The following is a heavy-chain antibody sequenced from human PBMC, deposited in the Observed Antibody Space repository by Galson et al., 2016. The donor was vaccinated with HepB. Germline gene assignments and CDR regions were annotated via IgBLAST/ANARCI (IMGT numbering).Heavy chain of an antibody. CDR3: AAGYYYGDLGRD. CDR1: RFAFSNYV. D-gene: IGHD3-22*01. CDR2: ISASGDDT. V-gene: IGHV3-23*01. Sequence: SLRLSCAASRFAFSNYVMSWVRQAPGKGLEWVSTISASGDDTYYADPVKGRFTISGDNSKNTLNVQMNSLRADDTAVYYCAAGYYYGDLGRDWGQGTLVIVSS. J-gene: IGHJ4*02.